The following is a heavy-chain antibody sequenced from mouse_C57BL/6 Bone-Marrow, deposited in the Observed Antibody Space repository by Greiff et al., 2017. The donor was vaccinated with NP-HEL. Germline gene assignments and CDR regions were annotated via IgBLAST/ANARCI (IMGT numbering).Heavy chain of an antibody. Sequence: QVQLQQSGAELVRPGTSVKVSCKASGYAFTNYLIEWVKQRPGQGLEWIGVINPGSGGTNYNEKFKGKATLTADKSSSTAYMQLSSLTSEDSAVYFCARRDYYGSSYWYYFDYWGQGTTLTVSS. CDR3: ARRDYYGSSYWYYFDY. V-gene: IGHV1-54*01. CDR2: INPGSGGT. D-gene: IGHD1-1*01. J-gene: IGHJ2*01. CDR1: GYAFTNYL.